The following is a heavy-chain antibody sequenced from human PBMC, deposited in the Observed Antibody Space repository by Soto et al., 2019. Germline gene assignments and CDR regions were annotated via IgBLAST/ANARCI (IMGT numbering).Heavy chain of an antibody. CDR1: GGSFSGYY. Sequence: SETLSLTCGVYGGSFSGYYWSWIRQPPGKGLEWIGEINHSGSTNYNPSLKSRVTISVDTSKNQFSLKLSSVTAADTAVYYCARRGPSFFLTPYLDSGMAAWRQGATVTVS. CDR2: INHSGST. D-gene: IGHD3-3*02. J-gene: IGHJ6*02. V-gene: IGHV4-34*01. CDR3: ARRGPSFFLTPYLDSGMAA.